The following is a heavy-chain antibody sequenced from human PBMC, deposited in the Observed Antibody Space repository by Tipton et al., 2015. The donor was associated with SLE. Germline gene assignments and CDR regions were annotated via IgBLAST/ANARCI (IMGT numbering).Heavy chain of an antibody. CDR3: ARAVAGNSEYFDY. Sequence: TLSLTCAVSGYFFSSGHYSGYFRGWIRQTPGKGLEWIGSIYFTGSSYSQPSLKARVSISVDTSKNQFSLKVNSVTAADTALYYCARAVAGNSEYFDYWGHGTLVTVSS. CDR1: GYFFSSGHYSGYF. CDR2: IYFTGSS. V-gene: IGHV4-39*07. D-gene: IGHD6-19*01. J-gene: IGHJ4*01.